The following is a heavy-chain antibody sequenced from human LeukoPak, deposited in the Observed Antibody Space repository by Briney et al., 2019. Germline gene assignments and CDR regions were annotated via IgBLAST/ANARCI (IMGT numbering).Heavy chain of an antibody. Sequence: SETLSLTCAVYGGSFSGYYWSWIRQPPGKGLEWIGETNHSGSTNYNPSLKSRVTISVDTSKNQFSLKLSSVTAADTAVYYCARARHYDILTGYSIPFDYWGQGTLVTVSS. CDR2: TNHSGST. CDR3: ARARHYDILTGYSIPFDY. D-gene: IGHD3-9*01. CDR1: GGSFSGYY. V-gene: IGHV4-34*01. J-gene: IGHJ4*02.